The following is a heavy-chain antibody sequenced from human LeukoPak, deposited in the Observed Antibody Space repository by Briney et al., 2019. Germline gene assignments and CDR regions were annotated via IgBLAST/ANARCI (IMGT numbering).Heavy chain of an antibody. V-gene: IGHV4-34*01. CDR3: AKGPDSGSPFAWFDS. Sequence: PSETLSLTCAVYGGSFSGYYWSWIRQPPGKGLEWIAQINQSGTTKYNPSLKSRVSISVDASKNQISLSMISVTAADTAIYYCAKGPDSGSPFAWFDSWGQGALVTVSS. CDR2: INQSGTT. D-gene: IGHD3-10*01. J-gene: IGHJ5*01. CDR1: GGSFSGYY.